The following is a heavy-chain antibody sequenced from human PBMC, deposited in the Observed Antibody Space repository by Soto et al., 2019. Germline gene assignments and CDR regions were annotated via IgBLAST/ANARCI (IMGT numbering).Heavy chain of an antibody. J-gene: IGHJ6*02. V-gene: IGHV3-15*07. CDR1: GFTFSHAW. CDR3: AAMGHCSNGVCAYYYYGMDV. D-gene: IGHD2-8*01. CDR2: IKSKIDGGTS. Sequence: EVQLVESGGGLVKPGGSLRLSCGASGFTFSHAWMNWVRQAPGKGLEWVGRIKSKIDGGTSDYAAPVKGRFSISRDDSKDTLLLQMNSLKTEDTAVDFCAAMGHCSNGVCAYYYYGMDVWGLGTTVTVSS.